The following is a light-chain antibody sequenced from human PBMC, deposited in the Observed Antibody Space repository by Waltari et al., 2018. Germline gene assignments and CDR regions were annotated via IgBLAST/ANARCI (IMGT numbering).Light chain of an antibody. Sequence: DIQMTQSPSSLSASVGDRVTITCRASQSISNYLSWYQQQPGKAPNLLLYAASSFQSGVPSRFSGSGSGTDFTLTISSLQPEDFATYYCQQGYISLTFGQGTKVEIK. CDR2: AAS. J-gene: IGKJ1*01. CDR1: QSISNY. CDR3: QQGYISLT. V-gene: IGKV1-39*01.